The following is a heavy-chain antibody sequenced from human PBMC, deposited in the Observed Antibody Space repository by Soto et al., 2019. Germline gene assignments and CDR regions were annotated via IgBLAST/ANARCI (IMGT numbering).Heavy chain of an antibody. CDR2: ISAYNGNT. CDR1: GYTFTSYG. D-gene: IGHD5-12*01. J-gene: IGHJ4*02. CDR3: ARTGGYSGYYRDFDY. Sequence: QVQLVQSGAEVKKPGASVKVSCKASGYTFTSYGISWVRQAPGQGLEWMGWISAYNGNTNYAQMLQGRVSMTTDTSTTPAYLDLRSLRSDDTAVYYCARTGGYSGYYRDFDYWGQGTLVTPSS. V-gene: IGHV1-18*01.